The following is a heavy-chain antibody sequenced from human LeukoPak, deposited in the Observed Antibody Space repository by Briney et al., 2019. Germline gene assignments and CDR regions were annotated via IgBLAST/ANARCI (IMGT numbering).Heavy chain of an antibody. CDR3: ARSQGIYYDSSPVDY. CDR2: IYYSGST. V-gene: IGHV4-31*03. CDR1: GGSISSGGYY. Sequence: PSETLFLTCTVSGGSISSGGYYWSWIRQHPGKGLEWIGYIYYSGSTYYNPSLKSRVTISVDTSKNQFSLKLSSVTAADTAVYYCARSQGIYYDSSPVDYWGQGTLVTVSS. D-gene: IGHD3-22*01. J-gene: IGHJ4*02.